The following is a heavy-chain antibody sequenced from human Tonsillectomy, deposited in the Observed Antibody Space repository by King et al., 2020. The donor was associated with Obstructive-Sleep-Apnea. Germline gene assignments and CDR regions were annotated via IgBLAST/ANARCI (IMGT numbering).Heavy chain of an antibody. D-gene: IGHD3-3*01. CDR1: GGSVAKYW. CDR3: AGHPVTIFGVVTPDY. Sequence: GGGRRIGGRGWGGSVAKYWVGWGGQMPGKGREWVGRSGPSDAYTIYSPPFQGHVSISSYTSINTASLQWSSLMASDTAIYFCAGHPVTIFGVVTPDYWGQGTLVTVSS. V-gene: IGHV5-10-1*01. CDR2: SGPSDAYT. J-gene: IGHJ4*02.